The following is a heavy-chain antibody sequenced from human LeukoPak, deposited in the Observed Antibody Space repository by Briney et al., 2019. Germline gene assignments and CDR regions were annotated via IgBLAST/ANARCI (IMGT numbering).Heavy chain of an antibody. D-gene: IGHD3-16*01. CDR2: ISYDGSNK. V-gene: IGHV3-30*01. CDR3: ARGTDDSFGWFDP. J-gene: IGHJ5*02. Sequence: GRSLRLSCAASGFTFSSYAMHWVRQAPGKGLEWVAVISYDGSNKYYADSVKGRFTISRDNSKNTLYLQMNSLGAEDTAVYYCARGTDDSFGWFDPWGQGTLVTVSS. CDR1: GFTFSSYA.